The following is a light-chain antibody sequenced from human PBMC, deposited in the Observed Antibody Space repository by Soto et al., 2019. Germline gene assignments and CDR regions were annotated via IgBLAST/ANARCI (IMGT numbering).Light chain of an antibody. V-gene: IGKV3-20*01. Sequence: EIVLTQSPGTMSLSPGERATFSCRGSQSVSSNYLAWYQQKPGQAPRLLIYGAFKRATGIPDRFSGSGSGTDFTLTISRMEPEDFAVYCCQQYGSSPRTFGQGNKVDIK. CDR1: QSVSSNY. CDR3: QQYGSSPRT. J-gene: IGKJ1*01. CDR2: GAF.